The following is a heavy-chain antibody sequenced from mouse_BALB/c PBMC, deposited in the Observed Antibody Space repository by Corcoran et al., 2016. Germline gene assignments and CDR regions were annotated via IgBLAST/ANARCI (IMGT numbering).Heavy chain of an antibody. CDR1: GYTFTNYG. V-gene: IGHV9-3-1*01. J-gene: IGHJ4*01. Sequence: QIQLVQSGPELKKPGETVKISCKAAGYTFTNYGMNWVKQAPGKGLKWMGWINTYTGEPTYADDFKGRFTFSLETSASTAYLQINNLKNEDTATYFCAREPYAMDYWGQGTSVTVSS. CDR2: INTYTGEP. CDR3: AREPYAMDY.